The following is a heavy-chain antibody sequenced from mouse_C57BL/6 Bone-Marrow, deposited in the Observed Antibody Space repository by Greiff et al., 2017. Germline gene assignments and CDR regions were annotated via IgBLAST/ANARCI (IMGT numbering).Heavy chain of an antibody. J-gene: IGHJ4*01. CDR3: AREVPSYAMDY. CDR2: IDPNSGGT. CDR1: GYTFTSYW. V-gene: IGHV1-72*01. Sequence: QVQLQQPGAELVKPGASVKLSCKASGYTFTSYWMHWVKQRPGRGLEWIGRIDPNSGGTKYNEKFKSKATLTVDKPSSTADMQLSSLTSEDSAVYYCAREVPSYAMDYWGQGTSVTVSS.